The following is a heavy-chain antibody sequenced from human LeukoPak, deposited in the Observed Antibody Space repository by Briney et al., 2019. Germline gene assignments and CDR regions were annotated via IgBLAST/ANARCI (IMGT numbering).Heavy chain of an antibody. Sequence: PSETLSLTCTVSGGSISSYYWSWIRQPPGKGLEWIGYIYYSGGTNYNPSLKSRVTISVDTSKNQFSLKLSSVTAADTAVYYCARIASTYQLLYYFDYWGQGTLVTVSS. CDR2: IYYSGGT. CDR1: GGSISSYY. CDR3: ARIASTYQLLYYFDY. V-gene: IGHV4-59*01. D-gene: IGHD2-2*01. J-gene: IGHJ4*02.